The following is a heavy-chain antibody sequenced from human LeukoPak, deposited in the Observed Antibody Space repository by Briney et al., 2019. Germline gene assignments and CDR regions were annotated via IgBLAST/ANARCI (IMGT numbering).Heavy chain of an antibody. J-gene: IGHJ5*02. V-gene: IGHV4-39*01. CDR2: IYYSGST. CDR3: ARPQNYFVPWFDP. Sequence: PSETLSLTCTVSGGSIGSNSYYWAWIRQPPGKGLEWIGSIYYSGSTYYNPSLKSRVTISVDTSKNQFSLKLSSVTAADTAVYYCARPQNYFVPWFDPWGEGTLVTVSS. CDR1: GGSIGSNSYY. D-gene: IGHD3-10*02.